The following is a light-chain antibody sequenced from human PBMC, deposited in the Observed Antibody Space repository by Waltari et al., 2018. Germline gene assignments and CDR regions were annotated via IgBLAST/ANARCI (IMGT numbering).Light chain of an antibody. V-gene: IGLV1-44*01. CDR3: AVWDDSLNGVV. CDR2: NNK. Sequence: QSVLTQPPSASGTLGQRVAISCSGSIFNIGSNPVNCYQQLPRPAPKLLAYNNKQRPSGVPDRVSGSKSGTSASLAISGLQSEDESDYYCAVWDDSLNGVVFGGGTKLTVL. CDR1: IFNIGSNP. J-gene: IGLJ2*01.